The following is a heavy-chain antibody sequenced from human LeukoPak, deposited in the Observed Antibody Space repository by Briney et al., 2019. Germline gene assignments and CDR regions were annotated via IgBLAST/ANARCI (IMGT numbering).Heavy chain of an antibody. CDR2: INPNSGGT. D-gene: IGHD6-13*01. CDR3: ARDLGVAAAGGTGEY. Sequence: ASVKVSCKASGYTFTGYYMHWVRQAPGQGLEWMGWINPNSGGTNYAQKFQGRVTMTRDTSISTAYMELSRLRSDDTAVYYCARDLGVAAAGGTGEYWGQGTLATVSS. CDR1: GYTFTGYY. V-gene: IGHV1-2*02. J-gene: IGHJ4*02.